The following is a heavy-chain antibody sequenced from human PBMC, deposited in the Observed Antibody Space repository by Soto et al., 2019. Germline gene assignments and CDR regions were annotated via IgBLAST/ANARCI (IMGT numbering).Heavy chain of an antibody. V-gene: IGHV2-70*04. CDR1: GFSLSTSGMR. CDR3: ARLYSSGWYDY. D-gene: IGHD6-19*01. Sequence: SGPTLVNPTQTLTLTCTFSGFSLSTSGMRVSWIRQPPGKALEWLARIDWDDDKFYSTSLMARLTISKDTSKNQVVLTMTNMDPVDTATYYCARLYSSGWYDYWGQGTLGTVS. J-gene: IGHJ4*02. CDR2: IDWDDDK.